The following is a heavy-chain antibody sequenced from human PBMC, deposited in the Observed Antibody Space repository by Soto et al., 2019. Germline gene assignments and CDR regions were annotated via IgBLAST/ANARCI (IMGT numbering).Heavy chain of an antibody. J-gene: IGHJ5*02. Sequence: ASVKVSCKASGYTFTGNYMHWVRQAPGQGFEWMGWINVNSGGTKYAQKFQGRVTITADKSTSTAYMELSSLRYEDTAVYYCARSQQWLFPDNWFDPWGQGPLVTVS. CDR1: GYTFTGNY. CDR2: INVNSGGT. CDR3: ARSQQWLFPDNWFDP. D-gene: IGHD6-19*01. V-gene: IGHV1-2*02.